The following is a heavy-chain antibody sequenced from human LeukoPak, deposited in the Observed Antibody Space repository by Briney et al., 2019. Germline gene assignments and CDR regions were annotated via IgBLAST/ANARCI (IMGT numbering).Heavy chain of an antibody. CDR3: ASAGKLLYYFDY. Sequence: SETLSLTCTVSGGSISSSSYYWGWIRQPPGKGLEWIGSIYYSGSTYYNPSLKSRVTISVDTSKNQFSLKLSSVTAADTAVYYCASAGKLLYYFDYWGQGTLVTVSS. D-gene: IGHD2-2*01. J-gene: IGHJ4*02. V-gene: IGHV4-39*07. CDR2: IYYSGST. CDR1: GGSISSSSYY.